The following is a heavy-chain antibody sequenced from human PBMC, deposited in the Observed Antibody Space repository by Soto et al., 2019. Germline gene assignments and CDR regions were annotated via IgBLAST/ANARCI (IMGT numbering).Heavy chain of an antibody. CDR3: ARGLPPGYIYYHGMDV. CDR2: INAGNGDT. V-gene: IGHV1-3*01. J-gene: IGHJ6*02. Sequence: SVKVSCKASGYTFTSYAIYWVRQAPGQRLEWMGWINAGNGDTKYSQKFQGRVTFTSDTSASTAYTELSSLQSEDTAVYYCARGLPPGYIYYHGMDVWGQGTTVTFSS. CDR1: GYTFTSYA. D-gene: IGHD5-18*01.